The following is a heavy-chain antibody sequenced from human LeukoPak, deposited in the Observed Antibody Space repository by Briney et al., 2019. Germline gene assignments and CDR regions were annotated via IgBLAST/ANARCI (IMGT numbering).Heavy chain of an antibody. D-gene: IGHD4-23*01. Sequence: GGSLRLSCAASGFTFNNHWMHWVRQAPGKGLVWVSRINPDGSSTNYADSVKGQFTISRDNAKNTLYLQMNSLRAEDTAVYYCAREASPSGGRVGAFDIWGQGTMVTVSS. CDR2: INPDGSST. CDR3: AREASPSGGRVGAFDI. V-gene: IGHV3-74*01. CDR1: GFTFNNHW. J-gene: IGHJ3*02.